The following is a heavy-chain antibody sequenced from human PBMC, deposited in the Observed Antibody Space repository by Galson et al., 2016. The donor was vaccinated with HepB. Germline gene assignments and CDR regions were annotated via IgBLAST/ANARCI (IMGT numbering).Heavy chain of an antibody. V-gene: IGHV3-53*01. CDR2: MCSGGST. CDR3: VRAKRTISGVDHLAY. J-gene: IGHJ4*02. D-gene: IGHD3-3*01. CDR1: GFRVNTNC. Sequence: LRLSCAGSGFRVNTNCMTWVRQAPGKGPECVSVMCSGGSTNYADSVRGRFTISRDEPKNILYLQLNNLRVEDTAMYYCVRAKRTISGVDHLAYWGQGTLVTVSS.